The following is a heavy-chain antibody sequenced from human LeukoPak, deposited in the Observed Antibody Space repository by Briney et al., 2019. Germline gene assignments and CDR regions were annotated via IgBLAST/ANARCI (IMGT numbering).Heavy chain of an antibody. J-gene: IGHJ4*02. D-gene: IGHD2-2*01. CDR1: GFTFSSYA. CDR2: ISGSGGST. V-gene: IGHV3-23*01. CDR3: AKGSGYCSSTSCVGRHYFDY. Sequence: PGGSLRLSCAASGFTFSSYAMSWVRQAPGKGLEWVSAISGSGGSTYYADSVKGRFTISRDNSKNTLYLQMNSLRAEDTAVYYCAKGSGYCSSTSCVGRHYFDYWGQGTLVTVSS.